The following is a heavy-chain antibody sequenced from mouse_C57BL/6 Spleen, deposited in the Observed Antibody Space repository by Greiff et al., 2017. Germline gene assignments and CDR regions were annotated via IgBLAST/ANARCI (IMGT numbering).Heavy chain of an antibody. CDR1: GFTFSSYA. V-gene: IGHV5-9-1*02. CDR3: TRAPTYDYDGYWYFDV. J-gene: IGHJ1*03. Sequence: VQLVESGEGLVKPGGSLKLSCAASGFTFSSYAMSWVRQTPEKRLEWVAYISSGGDYIYYADTVKGRFTISRDNARNTLYLQMSSLKSEDTAMYYCTRAPTYDYDGYWYFDVWGTGTTVTVSS. CDR2: ISSGGDYI. D-gene: IGHD2-4*01.